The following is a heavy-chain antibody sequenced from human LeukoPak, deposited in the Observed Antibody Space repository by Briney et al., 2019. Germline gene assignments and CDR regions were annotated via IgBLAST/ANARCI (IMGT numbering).Heavy chain of an antibody. CDR2: INPSGGST. Sequence: ASVKVSFKASGYPFTSYYMHWVRPAPGQGLEWMGIINPSGGSTSYAQKFQGRVTMTRDTSTSTVYMELSSLRSEDTAVYYCARDHHSNIVATIKGQQLVREDYWGQGTLVTVSS. V-gene: IGHV1-46*03. J-gene: IGHJ4*02. D-gene: IGHD5-12*01. CDR3: ARDHHSNIVATIKGQQLVREDY. CDR1: GYPFTSYY.